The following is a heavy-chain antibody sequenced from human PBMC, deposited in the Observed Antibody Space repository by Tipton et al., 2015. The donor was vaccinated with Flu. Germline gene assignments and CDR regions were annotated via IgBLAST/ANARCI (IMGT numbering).Heavy chain of an antibody. Sequence: TLSLTCTVSGGSVSSAGYYWGWIRQPPGKGLEWIGRIYHTGSTYYNPSLKSRVTISVDTSKNQFSLKLSSVTAADTAVYYCARRDYSNYVSDPKNWFDPWGQGTLVTVSS. CDR3: ARRDYSNYVSDPKNWFDP. CDR1: GGSVSSAGYY. CDR2: IYHTGST. J-gene: IGHJ5*02. D-gene: IGHD4-11*01. V-gene: IGHV4-39*07.